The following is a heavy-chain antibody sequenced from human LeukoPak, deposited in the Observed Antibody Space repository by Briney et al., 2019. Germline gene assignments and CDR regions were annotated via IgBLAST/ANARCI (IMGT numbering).Heavy chain of an antibody. J-gene: IGHJ5*02. CDR1: GFTFSSYS. CDR3: ARYFDWSWFDP. CDR2: ISSSSSYI. D-gene: IGHD3-9*01. V-gene: IGHV3-21*04. Sequence: GGSLRLSCAASGFTFSSYSMNWVRQAPGKGLEWVSSISSSSSYIYYADSVKGRFTISRDNAKNSLYLQMNSLRAEDTAVYYCARYFDWSWFDPWGQGTLVTVSS.